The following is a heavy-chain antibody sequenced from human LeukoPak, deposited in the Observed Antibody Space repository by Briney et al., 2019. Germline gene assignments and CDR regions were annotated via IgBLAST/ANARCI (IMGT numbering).Heavy chain of an antibody. J-gene: IGHJ3*01. D-gene: IGHD1-26*01. Sequence: PGGSLRLSCAASGFTFSTYPFHWVRQAPGKGLEWVAVISPDRTYTYYADAVKGRFTISRDNSENTLSLQMNSLRGDDTAVYYCANLYSGSPSDASDVWGQGTMVTVSS. CDR2: ISPDRTYT. CDR1: GFTFSTYP. V-gene: IGHV3-30*04. CDR3: ANLYSGSPSDASDV.